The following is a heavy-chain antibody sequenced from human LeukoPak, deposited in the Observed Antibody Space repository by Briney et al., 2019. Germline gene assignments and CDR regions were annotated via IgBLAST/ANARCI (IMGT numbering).Heavy chain of an antibody. CDR3: AKDSGAAAASFDY. Sequence: PGGSLRLSCAASGFTFSSYWMSWVRQAPGEGLEWVANIKQDGSEKYYVDSVKGRFTISRDNAKNSLYLQMNSLRAEDTAVYYCAKDSGAAAASFDYWGQGTLVTVSS. CDR2: IKQDGSEK. CDR1: GFTFSSYW. D-gene: IGHD6-13*01. V-gene: IGHV3-7*01. J-gene: IGHJ4*02.